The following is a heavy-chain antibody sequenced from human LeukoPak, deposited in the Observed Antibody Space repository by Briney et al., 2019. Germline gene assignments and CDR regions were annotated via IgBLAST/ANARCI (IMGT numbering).Heavy chain of an antibody. D-gene: IGHD4-11*01. V-gene: IGHV1-8*03. CDR1: GYAFTNYD. Sequence: GASVKVTCNTSGYAFTNYDINWVRQATGQGLEWMGWMNPNSGNTGYAQKFQGRVTITRNTSISTGYMELSSLRSEDTALYYCARGRATVTSHWFVPWGQGTLVTVSS. CDR2: MNPNSGNT. CDR3: ARGRATVTSHWFVP. J-gene: IGHJ5*02.